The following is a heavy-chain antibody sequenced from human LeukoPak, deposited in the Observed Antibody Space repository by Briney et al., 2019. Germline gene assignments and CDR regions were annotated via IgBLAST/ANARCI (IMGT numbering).Heavy chain of an antibody. D-gene: IGHD4-11*01. Sequence: PGGSLRLSCVASGFTFSDYYMSWIRQAPGKGLEWVSYIPSTSSYTSYADSVKGRFTISRDNAKNSLYLQMNSLRAEDTAVYYCARTRPGFYFDYWGQGTLVTVSS. J-gene: IGHJ4*02. CDR2: IPSTSSYT. CDR1: GFTFSDYY. V-gene: IGHV3-11*03. CDR3: ARTRPGFYFDY.